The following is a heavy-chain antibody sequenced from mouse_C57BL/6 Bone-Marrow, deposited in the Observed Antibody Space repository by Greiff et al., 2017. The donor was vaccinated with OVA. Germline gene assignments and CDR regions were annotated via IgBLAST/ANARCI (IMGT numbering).Heavy chain of an antibody. CDR1: GYTFTGYW. J-gene: IGHJ4*01. CDR2: ILPGSGST. V-gene: IGHV1-9*01. CDR3: AREYPVVEGGYYYAMDY. Sequence: QVQLQQSGAELMKPGASVKLSCKATGYTFTGYWIEWVKQRPGHGLEWIGEILPGSGSTNYNEKFKGKATFTADTSSNTAYMQLSSLTTEDSAIYYCAREYPVVEGGYYYAMDYWGQGTSVTVSS. D-gene: IGHD1-1*01.